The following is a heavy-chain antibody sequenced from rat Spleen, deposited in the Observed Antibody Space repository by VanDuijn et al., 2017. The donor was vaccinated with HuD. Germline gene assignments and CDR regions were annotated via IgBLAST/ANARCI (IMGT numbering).Heavy chain of an antibody. J-gene: IGHJ3*01. CDR2: IWTGGTT. CDR1: GFSLTNFG. Sequence: QVQLKESGPGLVQPSQTLSLTCTVSGFSLTNFGVTWVRQPPGKSLVWMGTIWTGGTTVYNSGLKSRLSISRDTSKSQVFLEMNSLQTEDTAIYYCTRGSDGYSHTWFAYWGQGTLVTVSS. D-gene: IGHD1-12*03. CDR3: TRGSDGYSHTWFAY. V-gene: IGHV2-4*01.